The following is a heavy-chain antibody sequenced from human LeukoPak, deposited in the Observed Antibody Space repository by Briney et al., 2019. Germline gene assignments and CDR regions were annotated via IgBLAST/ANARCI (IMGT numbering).Heavy chain of an antibody. CDR1: GGSISSYY. V-gene: IGHV4-4*07. D-gene: IGHD5-18*01. CDR3: ARGYSYGPQKFDY. J-gene: IGHJ4*02. Sequence: PSETLSLTCTVSGGSISSYYRSWIRQPAGKGLEWIGRIYTSGSTNYNPSLKSRVTISVDTSKNQFSLKLSSVTAADTAVYYCARGYSYGPQKFDYWGQGTLVTVSS. CDR2: IYTSGST.